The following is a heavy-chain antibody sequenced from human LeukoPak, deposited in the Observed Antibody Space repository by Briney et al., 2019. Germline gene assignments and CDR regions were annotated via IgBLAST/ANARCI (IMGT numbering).Heavy chain of an antibody. J-gene: IGHJ4*02. CDR1: GGSISSSSYY. D-gene: IGHD3-3*01. Sequence: PSENLSLTCTVSGGSISSSSYYWGWIRQPPGKGLEWIGSIYYSGSTYYNPSLKSRVTISVDTSKNQFSLKLSSVTAADTAVYYCARDGLFVRFLVPVSEFDYWGQGTLVTVSS. CDR3: ARDGLFVRFLVPVSEFDY. CDR2: IYYSGST. V-gene: IGHV4-39*07.